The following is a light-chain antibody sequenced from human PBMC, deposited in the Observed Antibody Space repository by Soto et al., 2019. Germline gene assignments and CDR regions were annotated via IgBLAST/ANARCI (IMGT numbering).Light chain of an antibody. Sequence: EIVLTQSPDTLSLSPGERATLACRSSQSVISSYFAWYQQKLGQAPGLLIYDTSSRATGIPDRFSGSGSGTDFTLTISRLEPEDLAVYDCQHFGSSRTFGQGTKVEIK. CDR1: QSVISSY. CDR3: QHFGSSRT. V-gene: IGKV3-20*01. CDR2: DTS. J-gene: IGKJ1*01.